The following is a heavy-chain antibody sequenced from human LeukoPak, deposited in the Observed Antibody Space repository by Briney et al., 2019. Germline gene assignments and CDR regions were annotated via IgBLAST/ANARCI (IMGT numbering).Heavy chain of an antibody. CDR3: ARDGAAVADTYYYYGMDG. V-gene: IGHV1-69*06. J-gene: IGHJ6*02. CDR1: GGTFSSYA. D-gene: IGHD6-19*01. CDR2: IIPIFGTA. Sequence: SVKVSCKASGGTFSSYAISWVRQAPGQGLEWMGGIIPIFGTANYAQKFQGRVTITADKSTSTAYMELSSLRSEHTAVYYCARDGAAVADTYYYYGMDGWGQGTTVTVSS.